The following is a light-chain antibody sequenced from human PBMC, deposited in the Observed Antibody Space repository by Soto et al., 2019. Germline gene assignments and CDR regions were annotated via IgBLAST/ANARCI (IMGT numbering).Light chain of an antibody. CDR2: EVS. Sequence: QSVLTQPPSVSGSPGQSVTISCTGTSSDVGSYNRVSWYQQPPGTAPKLMIYEVSNRPSGVPDRFSGSKSGNTASLTISGLQAEDEADYYCSSYTSSSLRVFGTGTKLTVL. V-gene: IGLV2-18*02. CDR3: SSYTSSSLRV. J-gene: IGLJ1*01. CDR1: SSDVGSYNR.